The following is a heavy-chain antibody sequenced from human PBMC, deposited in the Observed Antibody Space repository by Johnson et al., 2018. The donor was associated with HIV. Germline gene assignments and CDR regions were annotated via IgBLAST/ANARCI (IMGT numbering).Heavy chain of an antibody. CDR2: IYSGGST. V-gene: IGHV3-66*01. D-gene: IGHD3-10*01. CDR1: GFTVSSNY. Sequence: VQLVESGGGVVRPGGSLRLSCAASGFTVSSNYMSWVRQAPGQGLEWVSVIYSGGSTYYADSVTGRFTISRDNAKNSLYLQMNSLRAEDTAVYYCASPDYERYYGAFDIWGQGIMVTVSS. J-gene: IGHJ3*02. CDR3: ASPDYERYYGAFDI.